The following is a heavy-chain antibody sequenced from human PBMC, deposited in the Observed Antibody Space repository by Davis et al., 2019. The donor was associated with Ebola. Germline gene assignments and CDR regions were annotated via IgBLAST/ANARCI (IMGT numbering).Heavy chain of an antibody. J-gene: IGHJ6*02. Sequence: GESLKISCKGSGYSFTNYWISWVRQMPGKGLEWMGRIDPSDSYTNYSPSFQGHVTISADKSISTAYLQWSSLKASDTAMYYCAHTKYYYYGMDVWGQGTTVTVSS. CDR2: IDPSDSYT. CDR1: GYSFTNYW. V-gene: IGHV5-10-1*01. D-gene: IGHD1-1*01. CDR3: AHTKYYYYGMDV.